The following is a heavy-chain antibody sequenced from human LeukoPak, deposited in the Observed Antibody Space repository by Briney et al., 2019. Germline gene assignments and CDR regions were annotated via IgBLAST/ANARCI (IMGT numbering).Heavy chain of an antibody. CDR1: GFTFSDYG. D-gene: IGHD3-22*01. CDR3: AKDLYDSYGESLFHH. J-gene: IGHJ1*01. Sequence: PGGSLRPSCAASGFTFSDYGMRWVRQAPGKGLGWVAAVWVDGSKKFYAASVKGRFTISRDNSKTNLCLQMNSLTAEHPSVNYCAKDLYDSYGESLFHHWGRG. CDR2: VWVDGSKK. V-gene: IGHV3-33*06.